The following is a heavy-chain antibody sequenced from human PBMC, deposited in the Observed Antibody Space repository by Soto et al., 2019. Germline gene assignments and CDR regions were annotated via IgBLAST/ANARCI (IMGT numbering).Heavy chain of an antibody. CDR2: IYYSGST. D-gene: IGHD3-10*01. Sequence: QVQLQESGPGLVKPSQTLSLTCTVSGGSISSGDYYWSWIRQPPGKGLEWIGYIYYSGSTYYNPSLKSRVTRAVDTSMNQCALKLSSVTAADTAVYYCARAGYYGSGSLYYFDYWGQGTLVTVSS. J-gene: IGHJ4*02. V-gene: IGHV4-30-4*01. CDR3: ARAGYYGSGSLYYFDY. CDR1: GGSISSGDYY.